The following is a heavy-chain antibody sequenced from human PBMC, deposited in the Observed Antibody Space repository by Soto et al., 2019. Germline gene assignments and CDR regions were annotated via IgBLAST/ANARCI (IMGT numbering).Heavy chain of an antibody. CDR2: INPNGGGT. CDR3: ATSSDWSPLLDY. J-gene: IGHJ4*02. D-gene: IGHD6-19*01. Sequence: SVKVSCKASEYTFTAYYLHWVRQAPGQRLEWMGWINPNGGGTIYAQKFQGRLTMTRDASITTAYMELSRLNSDDTAFYYCATSSDWSPLLDYWGQGTLVTVSS. V-gene: IGHV1-2*02. CDR1: EYTFTAYY.